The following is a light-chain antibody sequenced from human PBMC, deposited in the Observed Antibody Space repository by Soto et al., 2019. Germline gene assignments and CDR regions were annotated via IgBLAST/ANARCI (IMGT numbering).Light chain of an antibody. CDR1: SSDVGGFIF. V-gene: IGLV2-14*01. Sequence: QSALTQPASVSGSPGQSTTISCTGTSSDVGGFIFVSWYQQHPGRAPKLMIYDVSNRPSGVSNRFSGSKSGNTASLTISGLQADDDADYYCVSYTTSASYVFGTGTKLTVL. J-gene: IGLJ1*01. CDR2: DVS. CDR3: VSYTTSASYV.